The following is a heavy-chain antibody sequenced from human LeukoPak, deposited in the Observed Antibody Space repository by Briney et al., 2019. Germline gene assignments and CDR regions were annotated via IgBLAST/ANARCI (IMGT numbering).Heavy chain of an antibody. J-gene: IGHJ3*02. V-gene: IGHV3-23*01. D-gene: IGHD3-22*01. CDR2: ISGSGGGT. CDR3: VVITRGDAFDI. Sequence: GGSLRLSCAASGFTFSSYGMSWVRQAPGKGLEWVSSISGSGGGTYYADSVKGRFTISRDNSKNTLYLQMNSLRAEDTAVYYCVVITRGDAFDIWGQGTMVTVSS. CDR1: GFTFSSYG.